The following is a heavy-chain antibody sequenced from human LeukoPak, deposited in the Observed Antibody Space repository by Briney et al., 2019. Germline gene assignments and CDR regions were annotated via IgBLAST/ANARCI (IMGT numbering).Heavy chain of an antibody. J-gene: IGHJ4*02. CDR3: ARDSRGYYDTSGYFDY. D-gene: IGHD3-22*01. CDR2: IYYSGTT. CDR1: GDSVSSDSYY. V-gene: IGHV4-61*01. Sequence: SETLSLTCTVSGDSVSSDSYYWSWTRQPPGKGLEWIGYIYYSGTTKQNPSLKSRVTLSVDTSKNQLSLKLTSVTAADTAVYYCARDSRGYYDTSGYFDYWGQGTLVTVSS.